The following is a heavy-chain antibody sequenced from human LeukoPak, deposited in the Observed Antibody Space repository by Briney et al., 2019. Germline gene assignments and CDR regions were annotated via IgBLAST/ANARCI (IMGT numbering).Heavy chain of an antibody. J-gene: IGHJ4*02. Sequence: GGSLRLSCAASGFTVSSNYMSWVRQAPGKGLEWVAVISYDGSNKYYADSVKGRFTISRDNSKNTLYLQMNSLRAEDTAVYYCAKDFEQIVAGIDYWGQGTLVTVSS. D-gene: IGHD6-19*01. V-gene: IGHV3-30*18. CDR2: ISYDGSNK. CDR3: AKDFEQIVAGIDY. CDR1: GFTVSSNY.